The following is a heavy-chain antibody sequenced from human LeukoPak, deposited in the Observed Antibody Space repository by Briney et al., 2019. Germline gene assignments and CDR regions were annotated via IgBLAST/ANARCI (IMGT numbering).Heavy chain of an antibody. Sequence: ASVKVSCTASGYTFTSYGISWVRQAPGQGLEWMGWISAYNGNTNYAQKLQGRVTMTTDTSTSTAYMELRSLRSDDTAVYYCARAPMVRGVAHYNWFDPWGQGTLVTVSS. J-gene: IGHJ5*02. CDR1: GYTFTSYG. CDR2: ISAYNGNT. D-gene: IGHD3-10*01. V-gene: IGHV1-18*04. CDR3: ARAPMVRGVAHYNWFDP.